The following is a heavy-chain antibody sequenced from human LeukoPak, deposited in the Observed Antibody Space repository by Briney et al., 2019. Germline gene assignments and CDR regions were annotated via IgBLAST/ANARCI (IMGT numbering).Heavy chain of an antibody. CDR1: GGSITSYY. J-gene: IGHJ6*03. Sequence: SETLSLTCAVSGGSITSYYWSWIRQPPGKGLEWIGYIYTSGSTNYNPSLNSRVTISMDTSMNQFSLKLSSVTAADTAVYYCGKHASYSTYIDVGGKGTTFTVSS. V-gene: IGHV4-4*09. CDR3: GKHASYSTYIDV. D-gene: IGHD2-15*01. CDR2: IYTSGST.